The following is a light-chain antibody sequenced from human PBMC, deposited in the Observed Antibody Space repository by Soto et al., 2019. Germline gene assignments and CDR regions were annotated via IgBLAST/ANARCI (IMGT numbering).Light chain of an antibody. CDR1: SSDVGAYNY. CDR3: TSSTSSSTYV. V-gene: IGLV2-14*01. Sequence: QSALTQPASVSGSPGQSIAISCTGTSSDVGAYNYVSWYQQHPGKAPKLMIYDVSHRPSGASDRFSGSKSGNTASLTISGLQPEDEADYYCTSSTSSSTYVFGPGTKLTVL. J-gene: IGLJ1*01. CDR2: DVS.